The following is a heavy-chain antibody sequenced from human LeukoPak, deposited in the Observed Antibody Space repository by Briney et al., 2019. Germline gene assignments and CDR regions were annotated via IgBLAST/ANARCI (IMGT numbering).Heavy chain of an antibody. D-gene: IGHD4-23*01. Sequence: PSETLSLTCTVSGGSISSSSYYWGWIRQPPGKGLEWIGSIYYSGSTYYNPSLKSRVTISVDTSKNQFSLKLSSVTAADTAVYYCASQTTVVTSDYYYMDVWGKGTTVTVSS. J-gene: IGHJ6*03. V-gene: IGHV4-39*07. CDR1: GGSISSSSYY. CDR2: IYYSGST. CDR3: ASQTTVVTSDYYYMDV.